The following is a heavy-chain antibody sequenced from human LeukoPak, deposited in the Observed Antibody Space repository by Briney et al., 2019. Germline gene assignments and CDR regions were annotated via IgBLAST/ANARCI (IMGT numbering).Heavy chain of an antibody. CDR2: MNPNSGNT. Sequence: GASVKVSCKASGYTFTSYYMHWVRQATGQGLEWMGWMNPNSGNTGYAQKFQGRVTMTRNTSISTAYMELSSLRSEDTAVYYCARTPYSGSYYRGIDWFDPWGQGTLVTVSS. CDR1: GYTFTSYY. CDR3: ARTPYSGSYYRGIDWFDP. D-gene: IGHD1-26*01. J-gene: IGHJ5*02. V-gene: IGHV1-8*02.